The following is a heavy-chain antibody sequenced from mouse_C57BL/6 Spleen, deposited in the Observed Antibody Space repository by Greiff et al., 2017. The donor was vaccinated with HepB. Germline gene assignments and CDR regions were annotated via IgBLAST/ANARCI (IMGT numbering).Heavy chain of an antibody. CDR3: GRTLYHGNAEGFAY. V-gene: IGHV1-18*01. Sequence: EVQLQQSGPELVKPGASVKIPCKASGYTFTDYNMDWVKQSHGKSLEWIGDINPNNGGTIYNQKFKGKATLTVDKSSSTAYMELRSLTSEDTAVYYCGRTLYHGNAEGFAYWGQGTLVTVSA. CDR1: GYTFTDYN. J-gene: IGHJ3*01. D-gene: IGHD2-3*01. CDR2: INPNNGGT.